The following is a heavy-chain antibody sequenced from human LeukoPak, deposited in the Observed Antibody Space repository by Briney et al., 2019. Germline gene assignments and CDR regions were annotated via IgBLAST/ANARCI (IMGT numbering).Heavy chain of an antibody. Sequence: GGSLRLSCAASGFTFSSYAMHWVRQAPGKGLEWLAVISYDGSNKYYADSVKGRFTISRDNSKNTVDLQMNSLRAEDTAVHYCARGGIYPLDYWGQGTLVTVSS. V-gene: IGHV3-30-3*01. D-gene: IGHD1-26*01. CDR1: GFTFSSYA. J-gene: IGHJ4*02. CDR2: ISYDGSNK. CDR3: ARGGIYPLDY.